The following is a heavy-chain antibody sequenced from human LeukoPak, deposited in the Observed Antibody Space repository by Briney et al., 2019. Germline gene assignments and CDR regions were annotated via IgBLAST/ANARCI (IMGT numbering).Heavy chain of an antibody. D-gene: IGHD4-23*01. CDR3: AVDLGGNALNDAFDI. J-gene: IGHJ3*02. Sequence: PSETLSLTCAVYGGSFSGYYWSWIRQPPGKGLEWIGEINQSGSTNYSPSLKSRVTISVDTSKNQFSLKLSSVTAADTAVYYRAVDLGGNALNDAFDIWGQGTMVTVSS. CDR2: INQSGST. V-gene: IGHV4-34*01. CDR1: GGSFSGYY.